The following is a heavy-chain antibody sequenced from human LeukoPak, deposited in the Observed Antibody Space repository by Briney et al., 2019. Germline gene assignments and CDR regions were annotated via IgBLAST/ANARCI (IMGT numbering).Heavy chain of an antibody. Sequence: EASVKVSCKASGGTFSSYAISWVRQAPGQGLEWMGGIIPIFGTANYAQKFQGRVTITTDESTSTAYMELSSLRSEDTAVYYCGRSYYYYYYIDVWGKGTTVTVSS. J-gene: IGHJ6*03. CDR1: GGTFSSYA. CDR2: IIPIFGTA. CDR3: GRSYYYYYYIDV. V-gene: IGHV1-69*05.